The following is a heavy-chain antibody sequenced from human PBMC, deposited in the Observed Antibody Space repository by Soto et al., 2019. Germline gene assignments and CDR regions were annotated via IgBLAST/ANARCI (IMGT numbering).Heavy chain of an antibody. J-gene: IGHJ4*02. V-gene: IGHV1-69*12. Sequence: QVQLVQSGAEVKKPGSSVKVSCKTSGGTFNSYAISWVRQAPGQGLEWMGGIIPIFGTANYAQKFQGRVKITADAFTSTAYMELSSLRSEDTAVYYCARGGHDAGGTLGSFDYWGRGTLVTVSS. D-gene: IGHD2-15*01. CDR2: IIPIFGTA. CDR3: ARGGHDAGGTLGSFDY. CDR1: GGTFNSYA.